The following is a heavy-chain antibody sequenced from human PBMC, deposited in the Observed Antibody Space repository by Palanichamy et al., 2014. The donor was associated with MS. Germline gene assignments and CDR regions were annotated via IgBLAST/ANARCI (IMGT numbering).Heavy chain of an antibody. CDR3: ARRQYAMDV. J-gene: IGHJ6*02. CDR2: VSTYNGNT. V-gene: IGHV1-18*04. CDR1: GYTFTTYD. Sequence: QVQLVQSGPEVKKPGASVKVSCKASGYTFTTYDISWVRQAPGQGLEWMGWVSTYNGNTNYTQKLQGRVTMTTDTSTSTAYMELRSLRFDNTAVYYCARRQYAMDVWGQGTTVTVSS.